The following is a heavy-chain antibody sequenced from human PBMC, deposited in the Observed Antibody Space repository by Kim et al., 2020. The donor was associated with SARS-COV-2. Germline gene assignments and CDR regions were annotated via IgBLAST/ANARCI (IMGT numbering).Heavy chain of an antibody. V-gene: IGHV1-2*06. J-gene: IGHJ4*02. CDR2: INPNSGGT. D-gene: IGHD6-19*01. CDR1: GYTFTGYY. CDR3: ARGGGRPFIAVAGTVAY. Sequence: ASVKVSCKASGYTFTGYYMHWVRQAPGQGLEWIGRINPNSGGTNYAQKFQGRVTMTRDTSISTAYMELSRLRSDDTAVYYCARGGGRPFIAVAGTVAYWGQGTLVTVSS.